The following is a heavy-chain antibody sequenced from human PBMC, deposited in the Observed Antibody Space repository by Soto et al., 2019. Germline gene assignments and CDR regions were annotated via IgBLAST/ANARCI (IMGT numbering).Heavy chain of an antibody. CDR2: IYHGGTT. CDR1: GYSIISGSY. D-gene: IGHD6-19*01. J-gene: IGHJ4*01. CDR3: ARVHVMVVAGSTFDY. V-gene: IGHV4-38-2*02. Sequence: SETLSLTCTVSGYSIISGSYWAWIRQPPGKGPEWIASIYHGGTTFYNPSLKSRITISVDTSNNQFSLKLTSVTAADTAVYYCARVHVMVVAGSTFDYWGHGTLVTVSS.